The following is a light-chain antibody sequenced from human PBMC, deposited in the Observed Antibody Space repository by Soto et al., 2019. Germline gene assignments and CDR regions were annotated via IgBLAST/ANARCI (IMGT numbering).Light chain of an antibody. CDR2: GNS. CDR3: QSYDRSLSGWV. J-gene: IGLJ3*02. CDR1: SSNIGAGYD. V-gene: IGLV1-40*01. Sequence: QSVLTQPPSVSGAPGQRVTISCTGSSSNIGAGYDVHWYQQLPGTAPKLLIYGNSNRPSGVPDRFSGSKSGTSASLAITGLQAEDDADYYCQSYDRSLSGWVFGGGTNLTVL.